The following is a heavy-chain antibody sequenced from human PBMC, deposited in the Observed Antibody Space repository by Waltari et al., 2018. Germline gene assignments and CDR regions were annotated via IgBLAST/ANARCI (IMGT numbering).Heavy chain of an antibody. Sequence: EVQLMESGGALVQPGGSLRLSCIASGFTFSAYAMNWVRQAPGKGLGWVSYMSSRSSAIYYADSVKGRFTISRDNANNSLYLQMNSLRAEDTAIYYCARVPTVVLSLAVYFDYWGQGSLVTVSS. CDR2: MSSRSSAI. D-gene: IGHD4-17*01. J-gene: IGHJ4*02. CDR3: ARVPTVVLSLAVYFDY. V-gene: IGHV3-48*01. CDR1: GFTFSAYA.